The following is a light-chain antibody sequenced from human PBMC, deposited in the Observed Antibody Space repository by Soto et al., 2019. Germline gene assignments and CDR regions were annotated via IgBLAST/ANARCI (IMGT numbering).Light chain of an antibody. CDR3: SSYAGNMNLI. CDR2: EVS. Sequence: QSALTQPPSASGSPGQSVTISCTGSSSDVGGHNHVSWYQQHPGKAPKLMIYEVSKRPSGVPGRFSGSKSVNTASLTVTGLQDEDEADYYCSSYAGNMNLIFGGGTKLTVL. CDR1: SSDVGGHNH. J-gene: IGLJ2*01. V-gene: IGLV2-8*01.